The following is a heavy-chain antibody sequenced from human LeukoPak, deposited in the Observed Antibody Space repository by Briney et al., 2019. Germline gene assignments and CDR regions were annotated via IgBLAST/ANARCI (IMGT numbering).Heavy chain of an antibody. Sequence: GGSLRLSCAASGFTFSSYGMHWVRQAPGKGLEWVANIKQDGSEKYYVDSVKGRFTISRDNAKSSLYLQMNSLRAEDTAVYYCARDVDLDYWGQGTLVTVSS. CDR2: IKQDGSEK. CDR1: GFTFSSYG. J-gene: IGHJ4*02. D-gene: IGHD2-21*01. V-gene: IGHV3-7*01. CDR3: ARDVDLDY.